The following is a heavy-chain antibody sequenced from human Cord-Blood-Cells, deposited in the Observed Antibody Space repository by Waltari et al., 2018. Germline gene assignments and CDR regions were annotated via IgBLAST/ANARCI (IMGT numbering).Heavy chain of an antibody. CDR2: INHSGST. CDR1: GGSFSGFS. D-gene: IGHD3-3*01. CDR3: ARGGVLEWLLYGSYYYYGMDV. Sequence: QVQLQQWGAGLFQPSETLSPTCAVYGGSFSGFSLRRLRQPPGKGLEWIGEINHSGSTNYNPSLKSRVTISVDTSKNQFSLKLSSVTAADTAVYYCARGGVLEWLLYGSYYYYGMDVWGQGTTVTVSS. V-gene: IGHV4-34*01. J-gene: IGHJ6*02.